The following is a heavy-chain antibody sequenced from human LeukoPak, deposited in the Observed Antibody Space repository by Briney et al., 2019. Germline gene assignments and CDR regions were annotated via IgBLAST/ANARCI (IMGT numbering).Heavy chain of an antibody. Sequence: SETLSLTCTVSGYSISTYYWSWIRQPPGKGLEWIGYIYHSGSTKYNPSLKSRVTISVDTSQNQFSLKLSSVTAADTAVYYCARDDYDFWSGYYNYFDYWGQGTLVTVSS. J-gene: IGHJ4*02. D-gene: IGHD3-3*01. CDR2: IYHSGST. CDR1: GYSISTYY. CDR3: ARDDYDFWSGYYNYFDY. V-gene: IGHV4-59*01.